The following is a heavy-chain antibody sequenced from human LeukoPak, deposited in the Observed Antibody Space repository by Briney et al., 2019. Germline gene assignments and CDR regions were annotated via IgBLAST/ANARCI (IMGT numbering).Heavy chain of an antibody. D-gene: IGHD6-6*01. J-gene: IGHJ6*03. CDR3: ARGMAARRVNYYYYMDV. CDR1: GYSISSGYY. CDR2: IYTSGST. V-gene: IGHV4-38-2*02. Sequence: PSETLSLTCTVSGYSISSGYYWGWIRQPPGKGLEWIGRIYTSGSTNYNPSLKSRVTMSVDTSKNQFSLKLSSVTAADTAVYYCARGMAARRVNYYYYMDVWGKGTTVTVSS.